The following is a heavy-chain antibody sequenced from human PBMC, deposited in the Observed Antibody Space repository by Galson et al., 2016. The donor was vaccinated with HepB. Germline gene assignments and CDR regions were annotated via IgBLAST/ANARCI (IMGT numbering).Heavy chain of an antibody. CDR3: AREWELLRGPFDY. Sequence: VSCKASGGSFSSDGITWVRQAPGQGLEWMGGIIPIYGTPKYAQKFQGRVTITADKSTSTAYMELSSLRSEDTAVYYCAREWELLRGPFDYWGQGTLVTVSS. CDR2: IIPIYGTP. J-gene: IGHJ4*02. CDR1: GGSFSSDG. V-gene: IGHV1-69*06. D-gene: IGHD1-26*01.